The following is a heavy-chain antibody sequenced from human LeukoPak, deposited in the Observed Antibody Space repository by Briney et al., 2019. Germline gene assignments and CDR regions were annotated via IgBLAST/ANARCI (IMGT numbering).Heavy chain of an antibody. V-gene: IGHV3-23*01. J-gene: IGHJ4*02. CDR2: ISDSGGNT. CDR3: AKVGLRVVVMTARIDY. CDR1: GFTFSNYA. Sequence: GSLRLSCAASGFTFSNYAMSWVRRAPGKGLEWVSSISDSGGNTHHAGSVKGRFTISRDNSKNTLYLQMNSLRAEDTAVYYCAKVGLRVVVMTARIDYWGQGTLVTVSS. D-gene: IGHD2-21*02.